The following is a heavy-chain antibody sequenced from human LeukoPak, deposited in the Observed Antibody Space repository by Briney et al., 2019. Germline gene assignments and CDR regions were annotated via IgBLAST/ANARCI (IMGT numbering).Heavy chain of an antibody. CDR2: INHSGST. D-gene: IGHD3-22*01. CDR3: ASYYYDSSGYTYFDY. J-gene: IGHJ4*02. Sequence: SETLSLTCAVYGGFFSGYYWSWIRQRPGKGLEWIGEINHSGSTNYNPSLKSRVTISVDTSKNQFSLKLSSVTAADTAVYYCASYYYDSSGYTYFDYWGQGTLATVSS. CDR1: GGFFSGYY. V-gene: IGHV4-34*01.